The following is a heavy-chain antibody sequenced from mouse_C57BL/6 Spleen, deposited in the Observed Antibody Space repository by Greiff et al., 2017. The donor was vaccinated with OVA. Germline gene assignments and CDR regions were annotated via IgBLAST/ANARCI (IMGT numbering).Heavy chain of an antibody. V-gene: IGHV1-50*01. CDR1: GYTFTSYW. D-gene: IGHD2-5*01. CDR3: ARYYSNSYAMDY. J-gene: IGHJ4*01. CDR2: IDPSDSYT. Sequence: VQLQQPGAELVKPGASVKLSCKASGYTFTSYWMQWVKQRPGQGLEWIGEIDPSDSYTNYNQKFKGKATLTVDTSSSTAYMQLSSLTFEDSAVYYCARYYSNSYAMDYWGQGTSVTVSS.